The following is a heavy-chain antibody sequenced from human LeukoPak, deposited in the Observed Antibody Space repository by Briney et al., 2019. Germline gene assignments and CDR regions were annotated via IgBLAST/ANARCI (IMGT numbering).Heavy chain of an antibody. V-gene: IGHV3-21*01. J-gene: IGHJ4*02. CDR1: GFTFRSYT. D-gene: IGHD3-22*01. CDR3: ARDFTMIVEYYFDY. Sequence: PGGSLRLSCAASGFTFRSYTMNWVRQAPGKGLEWVSSISSGTTYIHYADSVKGRFTISRDNAENSLYLQMNSLRAEDTAVYYCARDFTMIVEYYFDYWGQGTLVTVSS. CDR2: ISSGTTYI.